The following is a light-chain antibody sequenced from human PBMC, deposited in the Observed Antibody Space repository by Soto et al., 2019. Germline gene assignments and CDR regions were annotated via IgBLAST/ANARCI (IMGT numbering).Light chain of an antibody. CDR3: GTWDSSMSAYV. V-gene: IGLV1-51*01. CDR2: DNN. J-gene: IGLJ1*01. Sequence: SALTQPPSVPAAPGQKVTISCFGSSSNIGNNYVSWYQQLPGTAPKLLIYDNNKRPSGIPDRFSGSKSGTSATLGITGLQTGDEADYYCGTWDSSMSAYVFGTGTKVTVL. CDR1: SSNIGNNY.